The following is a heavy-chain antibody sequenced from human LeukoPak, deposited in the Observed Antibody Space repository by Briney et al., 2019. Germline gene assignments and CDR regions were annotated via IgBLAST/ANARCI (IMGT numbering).Heavy chain of an antibody. V-gene: IGHV4-34*01. D-gene: IGHD6-19*01. CDR1: GGSFSGYY. J-gene: IGHJ6*02. Sequence: SETLSLTCAVYGGSFSGYYWSWIRQPPGKGLEGIGEINHSGSTNYNPSLKSRVTISVDTSKNQFSLKLSSVTAADTAVYYCARARPSIAVAGTFYYYGMDVWGQGTTVTVSS. CDR3: ARARPSIAVAGTFYYYGMDV. CDR2: INHSGST.